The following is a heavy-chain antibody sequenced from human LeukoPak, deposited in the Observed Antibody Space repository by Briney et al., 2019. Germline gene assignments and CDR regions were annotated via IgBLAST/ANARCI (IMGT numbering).Heavy chain of an antibody. CDR2: INHSGST. CDR1: GGSFSGYY. J-gene: IGHJ5*02. CDR3: ARRRVSSRPSPGARFDP. Sequence: PSETLSLTCAVYGGSFSGYYWSWIRQPPGKGLEWIGEINHSGSTNYNPSLKSRVTISVDTSKNQFSLKLSSVTAADTAVYYCARRRVSSRPSPGARFDPWGQGTLVTVSS. V-gene: IGHV4-34*01. D-gene: IGHD6-6*01.